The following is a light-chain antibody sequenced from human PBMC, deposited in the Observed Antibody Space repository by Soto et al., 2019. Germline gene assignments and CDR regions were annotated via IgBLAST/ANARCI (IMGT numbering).Light chain of an antibody. J-gene: IGKJ5*01. Sequence: EIVLTQSPGTLSLSPGERATLSCRSSQSVSNNYLAWYQQKPGQAPRLLIYGASSRATGIPARFSGSGSGTDFTLTISRLEPEDYAVYYCQQYGSSPITFGQGTRLEMK. V-gene: IGKV3-20*01. CDR2: GAS. CDR1: QSVSNNY. CDR3: QQYGSSPIT.